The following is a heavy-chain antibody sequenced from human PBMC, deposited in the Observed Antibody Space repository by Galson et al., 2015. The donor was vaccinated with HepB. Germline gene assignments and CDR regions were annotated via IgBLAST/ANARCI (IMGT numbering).Heavy chain of an antibody. J-gene: IGHJ4*02. Sequence: SLRLSCAASGFTFSSYAMSWVRQAPGKGLEWVSGITNSGGSSTYYADSVKGRFTISRDNSKNTLYLQMNSLRAEDTAVYYCAKLEDYYDSSGPIDYWGQGTLVTVSS. D-gene: IGHD3-22*01. V-gene: IGHV3-23*01. CDR2: ITNSGGSST. CDR1: GFTFSSYA. CDR3: AKLEDYYDSSGPIDY.